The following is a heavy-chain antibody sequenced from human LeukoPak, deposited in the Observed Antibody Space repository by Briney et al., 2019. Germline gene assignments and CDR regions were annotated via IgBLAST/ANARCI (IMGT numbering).Heavy chain of an antibody. V-gene: IGHV3-30*18. Sequence: PGGSLRLSCAASGFTFSSYGMHWVRQAPGKGLEWVAVISYDGSNKYYADSVKGRFTISRDNSKNTLYLQMNSLRAEDTAVHYCAKEPRYCSSTSCYYYYYYGMDVWGQGTTVTVSS. CDR2: ISYDGSNK. CDR3: AKEPRYCSSTSCYYYYYYGMDV. D-gene: IGHD2-2*01. J-gene: IGHJ6*02. CDR1: GFTFSSYG.